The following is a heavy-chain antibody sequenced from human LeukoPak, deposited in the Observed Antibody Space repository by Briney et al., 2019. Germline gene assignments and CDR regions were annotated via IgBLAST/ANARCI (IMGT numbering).Heavy chain of an antibody. CDR2: ISYDGSNK. V-gene: IGHV3-30*04. CDR1: GFTFSSYA. Sequence: PGRSLRLSCAASGFTFSSYAMHWVRQAPGKGLEWVAVISYDGSNKYYADSVKGRFTISRDNSKNTLYLQMNSLRAEDTAVYYCARGRNIELGYYYMDVWGKGTTVTVSS. CDR3: ARGRNIELGYYYMDV. J-gene: IGHJ6*03. D-gene: IGHD2/OR15-2a*01.